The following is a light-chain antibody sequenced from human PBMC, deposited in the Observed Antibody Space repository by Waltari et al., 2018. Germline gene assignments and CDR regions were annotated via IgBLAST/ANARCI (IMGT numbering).Light chain of an antibody. CDR1: QTVTSDY. Sequence: DIVLTQAPGTLPLSRGERATLSCRASQTVTSDYLAWYQKTPGQPPRLLIYAVSTRATGIPDRFSGSGSGTDFSLTISRLEPEDFAVYYCQHYGTSPRATFGPGTRVDVK. J-gene: IGKJ3*01. CDR2: AVS. V-gene: IGKV3-20*01. CDR3: QHYGTSPRAT.